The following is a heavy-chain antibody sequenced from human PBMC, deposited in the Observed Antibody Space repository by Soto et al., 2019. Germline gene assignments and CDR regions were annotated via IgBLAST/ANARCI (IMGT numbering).Heavy chain of an antibody. V-gene: IGHV3-21*01. CDR1: GFTFSSYS. Sequence: EVQLVESGGGLVKPGGSLRLSCAASGFTFSSYSMNWVRQAPGKGLEWVSSISSSSSYIYYADSVKGRFTISRDNAKNSXXLXMXXLRAKDTAVYYCARENYDILTGYYPSQDYYYGMDVWGQGTTVTVSS. J-gene: IGHJ6*02. CDR2: ISSSSSYI. CDR3: ARENYDILTGYYPSQDYYYGMDV. D-gene: IGHD3-9*01.